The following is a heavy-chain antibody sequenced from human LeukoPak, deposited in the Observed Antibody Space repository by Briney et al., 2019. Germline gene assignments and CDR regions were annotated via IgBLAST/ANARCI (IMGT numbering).Heavy chain of an antibody. V-gene: IGHV3-64D*09. CDR1: GFSFNRYA. CDR2: ISSNGGTT. CDR3: VKDGLGSTFSEFDY. Sequence: PGGSLRLSCSASGFSFNRYAMHWVRQAPGKGLEHVSAISSNGGTTHYADSVKGRFTISSANSKNTLYLQMNSLRAEDTAVYYCVKDGLGSTFSEFDYWGRGTLATVSS. D-gene: IGHD1-26*01. J-gene: IGHJ4*02.